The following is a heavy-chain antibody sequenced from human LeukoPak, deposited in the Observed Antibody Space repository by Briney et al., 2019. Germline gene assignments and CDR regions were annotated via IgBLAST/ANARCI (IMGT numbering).Heavy chain of an antibody. CDR3: GRDAIAADGLSYSDY. CDR2: INPSVGST. J-gene: IGHJ4*02. Sequence: ASVKVSCKASGYTFTNYYIHWVRQAPGQGLEWMGIINPSVGSTSYPQKFQGRVTMTRDTSTNTVYMELSSLRSEDTAIYYCGRDAIAADGLSYSDYWGQGTLVTVSS. D-gene: IGHD6-13*01. V-gene: IGHV1-46*01. CDR1: GYTFTNYY.